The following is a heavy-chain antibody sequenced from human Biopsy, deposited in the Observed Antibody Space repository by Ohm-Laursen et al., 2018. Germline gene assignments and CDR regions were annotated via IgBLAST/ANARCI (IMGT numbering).Heavy chain of an antibody. CDR1: GVSINGGRYY. Sequence: TLSLTCTVSGVSINGGRYYWSWIRHHPGKGLEWIGNTFYSANTYYNPSLKSRVTISVDTSKNQFSLKLSSVTAADTAVYYCARLGSGDYFPAFFDFWGQGALVTVSS. CDR3: ARLGSGDYFPAFFDF. V-gene: IGHV4-31*03. D-gene: IGHD5-12*01. CDR2: TFYSANT. J-gene: IGHJ4*02.